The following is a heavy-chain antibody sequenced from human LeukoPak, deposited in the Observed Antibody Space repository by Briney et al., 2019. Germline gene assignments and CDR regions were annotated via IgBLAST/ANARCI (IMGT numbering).Heavy chain of an antibody. J-gene: IGHJ1*01. CDR3: GRAFPPLRTSSAGDL. CDR1: GFTFSNSG. CDR2: ISGRSSHV. V-gene: IGHV3-21*01. Sequence: GGSLRLSCVVSGFTFSNSGMSWVRQAPGKGLEWVSAISGRSSHVYYGESVKGRFTISRDNAKNSLYLQLDSLGVEDTAVYYCGRAFPPLRTSSAGDLWGQGTLVTVSS. D-gene: IGHD3-16*01.